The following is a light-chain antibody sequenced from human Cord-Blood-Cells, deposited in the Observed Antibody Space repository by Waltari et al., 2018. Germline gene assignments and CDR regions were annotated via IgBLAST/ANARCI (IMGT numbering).Light chain of an antibody. V-gene: IGLV2-23*03. Sequence: QSALTQPASVSGSPGQSITISCTGTSSDVGSYNLVSWYQQHPGKAPKLMIYEGSTRPSGVSNRFSGSKSGNTASLTISGLQAEDEADYYCCSYAGSSTFYVFGTGTKVTVL. J-gene: IGLJ1*01. CDR3: CSYAGSSTFYV. CDR2: EGS. CDR1: SSDVGSYNL.